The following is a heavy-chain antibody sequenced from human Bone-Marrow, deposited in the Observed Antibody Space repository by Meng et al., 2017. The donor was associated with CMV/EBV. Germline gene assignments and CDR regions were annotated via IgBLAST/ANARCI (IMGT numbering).Heavy chain of an antibody. Sequence: GPLRLSCVAAGGSFSGYYWSWPRQPPGKGLEWIGEIRHRGNTNYNPSLKSRVSISVDSSKKQFSLRLNSVTAAETAFYYCARGGDYDSRGYSYTWFDPWGQGTQVTVSS. CDR2: IRHRGNT. CDR1: GGSFSGYY. J-gene: IGHJ5*02. V-gene: IGHV4-34*01. CDR3: ARGGDYDSRGYSYTWFDP. D-gene: IGHD3-22*01.